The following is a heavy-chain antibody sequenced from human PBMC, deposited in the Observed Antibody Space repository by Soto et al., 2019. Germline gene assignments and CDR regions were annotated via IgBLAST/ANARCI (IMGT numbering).Heavy chain of an antibody. CDR1: GGSISSNFYY. CDR2: IYYRGST. V-gene: IGHV4-39*01. CDR3: ASQTDDSYPSNAFAI. J-gene: IGHJ3*02. D-gene: IGHD2-21*02. Sequence: ETLSLTCTVSGGSISSNFYYWGWIRQPPGKGLQWIGNIYYRGSTNYNPSLKSPVTISVDTSKNQFSLKLSSVTAADTAVYSCASQTDDSYPSNAFAIWGQGTMVPVSS.